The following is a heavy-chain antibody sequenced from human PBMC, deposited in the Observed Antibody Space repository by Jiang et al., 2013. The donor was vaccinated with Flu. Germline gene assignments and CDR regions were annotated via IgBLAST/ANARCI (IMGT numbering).Heavy chain of an antibody. D-gene: IGHD3-3*01. CDR1: GYIFTAYA. Sequence: SGAEVKKPGASVKVSCKASGYIFTAYAMHWVRQAPGHRLEWMGWINAGNGNTKYSQKFQGRVTITRDTSATTAYMELSSLRSEDTAIYYCARIFNPPIFGVGQMKAFDIWGQGTMVTVSS. J-gene: IGHJ3*02. V-gene: IGHV1-3*01. CDR2: INAGNGNT. CDR3: ARIFNPPIFGVGQMKAFDI.